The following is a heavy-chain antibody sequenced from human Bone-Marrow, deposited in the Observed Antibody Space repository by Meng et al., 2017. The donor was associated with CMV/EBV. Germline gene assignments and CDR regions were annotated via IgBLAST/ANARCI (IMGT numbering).Heavy chain of an antibody. V-gene: IGHV4-39*07. Sequence: SETLSLTCTVSGGSISSSSYYWSWIRQPPGKGLEWIGEINHSGSTNYNPPLKSRVTISVDTPKNQFSLKLSSVTAADTAVYYCARGRRITIFGVVGGGHAMDVWGQGTTVTVSS. J-gene: IGHJ6*02. D-gene: IGHD3-3*01. CDR2: INHSGST. CDR1: GGSISSSSYY. CDR3: ARGRRITIFGVVGGGHAMDV.